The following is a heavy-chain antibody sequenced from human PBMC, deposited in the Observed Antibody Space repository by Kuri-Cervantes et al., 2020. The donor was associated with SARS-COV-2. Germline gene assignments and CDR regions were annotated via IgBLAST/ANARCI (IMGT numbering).Heavy chain of an antibody. Sequence: GGSLRLSCAASGFTFSSYAMHWVRQAPGKGLEWVAVISYDGSNKYYADSVKGRFTISRDNSKNTLYLQMNSLRAEDTAVYYCAREGDLTGLFDYWGQGTLVTVSS. CDR2: ISYDGSNK. V-gene: IGHV3-30-3*01. J-gene: IGHJ4*02. CDR1: GFTFSSYA. CDR3: AREGDLTGLFDY. D-gene: IGHD3-16*01.